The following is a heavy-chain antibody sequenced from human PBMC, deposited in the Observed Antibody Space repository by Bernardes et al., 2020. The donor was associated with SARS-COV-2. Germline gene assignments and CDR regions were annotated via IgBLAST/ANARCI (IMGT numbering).Heavy chain of an antibody. CDR3: ARDGSLSGGDSRDYYYYYMDV. D-gene: IGHD3-10*01. J-gene: IGHJ6*03. CDR2: IYYSGST. V-gene: IGHV4-59*01. CDR1: GGSISSYY. Sequence: SETLSLTCTVSGGSISSYYWSWIRQPPGKGLEWIGYIYYSGSTNYNPSLKSRVTISVDTSKNQFSLKLSSVTAADTAVYYCARDGSLSGGDSRDYYYYYMDVWGKGTTVTVSS.